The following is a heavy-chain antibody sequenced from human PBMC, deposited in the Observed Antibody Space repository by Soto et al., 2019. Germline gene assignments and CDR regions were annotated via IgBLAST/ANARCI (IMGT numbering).Heavy chain of an antibody. Sequence: ASVKVSCKASGYTFTNYYIHWVRQAPGQGLEWMGVINPTGGRASYAQKFQGRVTITRDTSASTAYMELSSLRSEDTAVYYCARSIVVVTALDYWGQGTLVTVSS. CDR3: ARSIVVVTALDY. CDR2: INPTGGRA. D-gene: IGHD2-21*02. CDR1: GYTFTNYY. J-gene: IGHJ4*02. V-gene: IGHV1-46*01.